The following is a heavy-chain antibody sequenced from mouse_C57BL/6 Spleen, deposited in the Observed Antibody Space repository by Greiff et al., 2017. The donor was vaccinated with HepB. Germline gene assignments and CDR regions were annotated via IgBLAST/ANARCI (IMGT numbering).Heavy chain of an antibody. Sequence: QVQLQQSGAELVRPGSSVKLSCKASGYTFTSYWMHWVKQRPIQGLEWIGNIDPSDSETHYNQKFKDKATLTVDKSSSTAYMQLSSLTSEDSAVYYCARSYYGSSSLYFDYWGQGTTLTVSS. CDR2: IDPSDSET. J-gene: IGHJ2*01. CDR1: GYTFTSYW. CDR3: ARSYYGSSSLYFDY. V-gene: IGHV1-52*01. D-gene: IGHD1-1*01.